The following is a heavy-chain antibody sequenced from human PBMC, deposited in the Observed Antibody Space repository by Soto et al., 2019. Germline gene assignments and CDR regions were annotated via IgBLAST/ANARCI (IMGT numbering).Heavy chain of an antibody. J-gene: IGHJ6*02. Sequence: HPGGSLRLSCAASGFTFSSYGMHWVRQAPGKGLEWVAVISYDGSNKYYADSVKGRFTISRDNSKNTLYLQMNSLRAEDTAAYYAAAADFHYYYGMDVWGQGTTVTVSS. D-gene: IGHD6-13*01. V-gene: IGHV3-30*03. CDR2: ISYDGSNK. CDR3: AAADFHYYYGMDV. CDR1: GFTFSSYG.